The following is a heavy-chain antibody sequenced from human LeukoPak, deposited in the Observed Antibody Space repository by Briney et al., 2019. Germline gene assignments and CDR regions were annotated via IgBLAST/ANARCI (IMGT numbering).Heavy chain of an antibody. CDR1: GYTFTSNY. CDR2: IIPIFGTA. CDR3: ARVGEDTAMVHLNYYYYMDV. D-gene: IGHD5-18*01. V-gene: IGHV1-69*13. J-gene: IGHJ6*03. Sequence: SVKVSCKAFGYTFTSNYMHWVRQAPGQGLEWMGGIIPIFGTANYAQKFQGRVTITADESTSTAYMELSSLRSEDTAVYYCARVGEDTAMVHLNYYYYMDVWGKGTTVTISS.